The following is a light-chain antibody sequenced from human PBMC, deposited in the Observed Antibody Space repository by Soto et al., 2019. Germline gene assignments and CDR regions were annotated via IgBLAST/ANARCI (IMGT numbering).Light chain of an antibody. CDR3: QQSYSTPYT. Sequence: DIEITQSPASLSASVGDRVTITCRTSQSISSYLNWFQQKPGKAPKLLIYAASSLQSGVPSMFSGSGSGTDFTLTISSLQPEDFASYYCQQSYSTPYTFGQGTKVDIK. CDR1: QSISSY. J-gene: IGKJ2*01. V-gene: IGKV1-39*01. CDR2: AAS.